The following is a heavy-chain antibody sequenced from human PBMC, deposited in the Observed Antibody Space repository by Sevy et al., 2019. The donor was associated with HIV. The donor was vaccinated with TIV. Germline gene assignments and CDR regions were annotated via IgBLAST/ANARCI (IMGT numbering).Heavy chain of an antibody. D-gene: IGHD3-22*01. CDR2: ISSSGSTT. CDR3: ARAYYDSSSFYRFDY. V-gene: IGHV3-48*03. J-gene: IGHJ4*02. CDR1: GFTFSSYE. Sequence: GSLRLSCAASGFTFSSYEMNWVRQAPGKGLEWVSYISSSGSTTYYADSVKGRFTISRDNAKNSLYLQMNSLRAEDTAVYYCARAYYDSSSFYRFDYWGQGTLVTVSS.